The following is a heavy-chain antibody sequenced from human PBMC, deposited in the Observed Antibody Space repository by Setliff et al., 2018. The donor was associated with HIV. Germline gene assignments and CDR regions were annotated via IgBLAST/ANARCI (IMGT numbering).Heavy chain of an antibody. J-gene: IGHJ3*02. CDR1: GYSISTNEW. V-gene: IGHV4-28*05. CDR2: ISNSGKI. CDR3: ARTVPHSAAQDAFDI. D-gene: IGHD4-4*01. Sequence: SETLSLTCAVSGYSISTNEWWGWIRQPPGKGLAWIGYISNSGKIYYDPSLNSRVTLSADASKNQLSLKLTSVTAEDTGVYYCARTVPHSAAQDAFDIWGQGTVVTVSS.